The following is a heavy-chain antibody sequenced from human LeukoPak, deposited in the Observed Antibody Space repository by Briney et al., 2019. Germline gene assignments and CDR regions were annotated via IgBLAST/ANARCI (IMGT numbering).Heavy chain of an antibody. Sequence: AASVKVSCKASGYTFTSYDINWARQATGQGLEWMGWMNPNSGNTGYAQKFQGRVAMTRNTSISTAYMELSSLRSEDTAVYYCARPSRKYNWNYISWGQGTLVTVSS. D-gene: IGHD1-7*01. V-gene: IGHV1-8*01. CDR2: MNPNSGNT. J-gene: IGHJ5*02. CDR1: GYTFTSYD. CDR3: ARPSRKYNWNYIS.